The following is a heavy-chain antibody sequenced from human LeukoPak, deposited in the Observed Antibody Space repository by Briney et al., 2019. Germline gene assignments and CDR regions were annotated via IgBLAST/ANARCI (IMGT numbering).Heavy chain of an antibody. J-gene: IGHJ3*02. Sequence: SETLSLTCAVSGGSLSGFNWSWIRQSPGKGLEWIGEINHSGSTNYNLSLKSRVTISVDTSKNQFSLKLSSVTAADTAVYYCARVTPDRGPEAFHIWGQGTMVTVSS. CDR3: ARVTPDRGPEAFHI. CDR1: GGSLSGFN. V-gene: IGHV4-34*01. D-gene: IGHD1-14*01. CDR2: INHSGST.